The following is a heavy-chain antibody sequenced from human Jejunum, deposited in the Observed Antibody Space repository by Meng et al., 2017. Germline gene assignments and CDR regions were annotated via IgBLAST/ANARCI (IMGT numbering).Heavy chain of an antibody. Sequence: QLQESGPGLLRPSEPPLLIGSVSGGSVSSAGYQWRWIRQPPGKRLEWIGYASTNYNPSLKSRVTISVDTSKNQFSLRLTSVTAADTAVYYCARDHMGSLDYWGQGILVTVSS. CDR2: AST. D-gene: IGHD1-26*01. CDR1: GGSVSSAGYQ. V-gene: IGHV4-61*08. J-gene: IGHJ4*02. CDR3: ARDHMGSLDY.